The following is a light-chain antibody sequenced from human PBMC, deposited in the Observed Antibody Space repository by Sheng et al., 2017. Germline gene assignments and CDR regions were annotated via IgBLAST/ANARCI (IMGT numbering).Light chain of an antibody. J-gene: IGKJ1*01. CDR1: QSVSST. CDR2: GAS. Sequence: EIVMTQSPATLSVSPGERATLSYRASQSVSSTLAWYQHKPGQAPRLLIYGASARATGIPARFSGSGSGTDFTLTISSLQSEDFAVYYCQHYYNWPRTFGQGTKVEVK. V-gene: IGKV3-15*01. CDR3: QHYYNWPRT.